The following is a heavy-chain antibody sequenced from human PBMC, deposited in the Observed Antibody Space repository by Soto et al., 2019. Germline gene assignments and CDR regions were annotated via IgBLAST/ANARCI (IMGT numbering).Heavy chain of an antibody. D-gene: IGHD1-20*01. V-gene: IGHV1-69*13. J-gene: IGHJ4*02. CDR2: IIPIFGTA. CDR3: ARGYQRAPVFKFDY. CDR1: GGTFSSYA. Sequence: GASVKVSCKASGGTFSSYAISWVRQAPGQGLEWMGGIIPIFGTANYAQKFQGRVTITADESTSTAYMELSSLRSEDTAVYYCARGYQRAPVFKFDYWGQGTLVTVSS.